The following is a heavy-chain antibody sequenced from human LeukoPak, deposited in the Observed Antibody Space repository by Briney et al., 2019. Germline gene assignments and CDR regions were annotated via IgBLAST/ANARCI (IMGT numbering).Heavy chain of an antibody. D-gene: IGHD5-12*01. CDR1: EFTFSSYS. V-gene: IGHV3-48*02. J-gene: IGHJ4*02. CDR3: ASPHSGYG. Sequence: GGSLRLSCAASEFTFSSYSMNWVRQAPGKGLEWVPYISGSGNTKYYADSVKGRFTISRDNAKNSLYLQMNSLRDEDTAVYYCASPHSGYGWGQGTLVTVSS. CDR2: ISGSGNTK.